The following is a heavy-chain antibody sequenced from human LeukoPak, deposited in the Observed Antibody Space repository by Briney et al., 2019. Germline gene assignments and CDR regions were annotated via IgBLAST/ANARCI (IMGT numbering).Heavy chain of an antibody. Sequence: ASVKVSCKASGGTFSSYAISSVRQAPGQGLEWMGRIVPILGIANYAQKFQGRVTITADKSTSTAYMELSSLRSEDTAVYYCARDGPYGSKLDYWGQGTLVTVSS. CDR2: IVPILGIA. D-gene: IGHD3-10*01. CDR1: GGTFSSYA. J-gene: IGHJ4*02. V-gene: IGHV1-69*04. CDR3: ARDGPYGSKLDY.